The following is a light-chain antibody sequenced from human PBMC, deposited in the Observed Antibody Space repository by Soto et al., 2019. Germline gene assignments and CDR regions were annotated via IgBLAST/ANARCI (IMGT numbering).Light chain of an antibody. CDR3: LQDYGDSWT. Sequence: QMTQSPSSLSASVGEKIIITCRASRDVGSDVSWYQQKPGQAPKLLIYAAANLYTGVPSRFSGSRSGTEFPLTISSLQPEDFASYYCLQDYGDSWTFGQGAKVEI. CDR2: AAA. J-gene: IGKJ1*01. V-gene: IGKV1-6*01. CDR1: RDVGSD.